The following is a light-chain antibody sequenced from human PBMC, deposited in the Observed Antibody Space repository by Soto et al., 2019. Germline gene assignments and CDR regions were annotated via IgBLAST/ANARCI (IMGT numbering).Light chain of an antibody. Sequence: EIVMTQSPATLSVSPGERATLSCRASQNIITKLAWYQQKPGQAPRLLIYGASTRATGIPVRFTASGSGTEGTITISSLQSEDFEVYDGQQYNTWPRTFGQGTKVDIK. CDR1: QNIITK. CDR2: GAS. V-gene: IGKV3-15*01. CDR3: QQYNTWPRT. J-gene: IGKJ1*01.